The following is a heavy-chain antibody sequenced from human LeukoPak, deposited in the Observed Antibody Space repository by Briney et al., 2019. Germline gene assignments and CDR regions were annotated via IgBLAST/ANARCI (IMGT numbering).Heavy chain of an antibody. V-gene: IGHV1-2*02. Sequence: ASVKVSCKASGYIFTGYYIHWVRQAPRQELEWMGWINPNSGASNSAQRFQGRLTLTRDTSISTAYMELSSLRSDDTAVYSCARAEVTTIPNFDYWGQGTLVTVSS. CDR1: GYIFTGYY. CDR3: ARAEVTTIPNFDY. J-gene: IGHJ4*02. CDR2: INPNSGAS. D-gene: IGHD4-11*01.